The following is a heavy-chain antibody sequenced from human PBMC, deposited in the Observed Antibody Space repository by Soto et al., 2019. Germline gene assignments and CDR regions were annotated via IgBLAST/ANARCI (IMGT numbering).Heavy chain of an antibody. CDR1: GGSIRSGGYY. CDR2: IYYSGST. D-gene: IGHD5-18*01. V-gene: IGHV4-31*03. J-gene: IGHJ6*02. CDR3: ARDRLMATAGTARHYFALDF. Sequence: SETLSLTCTVSGGSIRSGGYYWSWVRQSPRRGLEWIGNIYYSGSTYYNPSLKSRLTISVDTSKNQFSLNLSSVTAADTAVYYCARDRLMATAGTARHYFALDFWGQATTVTVFS.